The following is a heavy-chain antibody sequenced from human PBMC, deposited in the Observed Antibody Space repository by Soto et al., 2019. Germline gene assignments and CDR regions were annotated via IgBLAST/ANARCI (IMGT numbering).Heavy chain of an antibody. CDR2: INHSGST. CDR1: GGSLGGYY. V-gene: IGHV4-34*01. D-gene: IGHD6-19*01. J-gene: IGHJ4*02. Sequence: SETLSLTCAVYGGSLGGYYWNWIRQPPGKGLEWIGEINHSGSTNYNPSLKSRVTISVDTSKNQFSLNLSSVTAADTAVYYCARLSSGWFKTPFDYWGQGTLV. CDR3: ARLSSGWFKTPFDY.